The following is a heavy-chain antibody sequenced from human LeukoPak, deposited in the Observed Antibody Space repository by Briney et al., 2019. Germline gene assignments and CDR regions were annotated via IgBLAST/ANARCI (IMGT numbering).Heavy chain of an antibody. V-gene: IGHV4-34*01. D-gene: IGHD4-17*01. Sequence: SETLSLTCAVYGGSFSGYYWSWLRQPPGKGLEWIGEINHSRNTNYNPSLKSRVTISVDTSKNQISLNLNSVTAADTAVYYCARAEVTTWNYWGQGTLVTVSS. J-gene: IGHJ4*02. CDR2: INHSRNT. CDR3: ARAEVTTWNY. CDR1: GGSFSGYY.